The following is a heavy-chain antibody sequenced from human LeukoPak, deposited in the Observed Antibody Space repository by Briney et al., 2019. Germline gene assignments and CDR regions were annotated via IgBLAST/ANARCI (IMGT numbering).Heavy chain of an antibody. J-gene: IGHJ4*02. CDR1: GFTVSSNY. CDR2: IYSGGST. Sequence: PGGSLRLSCAASGFTVSSNYMSWVRQAPGKGLEWVSVIYSGGSTYYADSVKGRFTISRDNAKNSLYLQMNSLRAEDTAVYYCARRIRHYDILTGSEYFDYWGQGTLVTVSS. CDR3: ARRIRHYDILTGSEYFDY. V-gene: IGHV3-66*01. D-gene: IGHD3-9*01.